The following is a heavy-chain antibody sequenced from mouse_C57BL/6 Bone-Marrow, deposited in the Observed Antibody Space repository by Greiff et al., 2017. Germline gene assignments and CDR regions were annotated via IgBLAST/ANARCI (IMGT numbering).Heavy chain of an antibody. CDR2: IWSGGST. D-gene: IGHD1-1*01. V-gene: IGHV2-2*01. CDR3: ARKGDYYGSSPLFDV. J-gene: IGHJ1*03. CDR1: GFSLTSYG. Sequence: VKLQESGPGLVQPSQSLSITCTVSGFSLTSYGVHWVRQSPGKGLAWLGVIWSGGSTDYNAAFISRLSISKDNSKSQVFFKMNSLQADDTAIYYCARKGDYYGSSPLFDVWGTGTTVTVSS.